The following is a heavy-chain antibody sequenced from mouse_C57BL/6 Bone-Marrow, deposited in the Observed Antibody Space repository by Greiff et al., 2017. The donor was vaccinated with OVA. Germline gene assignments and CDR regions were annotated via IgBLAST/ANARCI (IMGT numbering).Heavy chain of an antibody. D-gene: IGHD2-3*01. CDR3: ARWLLPYYYAMDY. CDR1: GYAFRSSW. Sequence: QVQLQQSGAELVKPGASVKISCKASGYAFRSSWMNWVKQRPGKGLEWIGQIYPGDGDTNYNGKFKGKATLTADKSSSTAYMQLSSLTSADSAVYFCARWLLPYYYAMDYWGQGTSVTVSS. CDR2: IYPGDGDT. V-gene: IGHV1-80*01. J-gene: IGHJ4*01.